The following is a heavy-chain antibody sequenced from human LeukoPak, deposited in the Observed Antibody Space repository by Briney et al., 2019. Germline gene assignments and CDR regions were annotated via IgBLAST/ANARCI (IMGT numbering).Heavy chain of an antibody. CDR3: ARGHRFGVVNSDY. J-gene: IGHJ4*02. Sequence: ASVKVSCKASGYTFTSYYMHWVRQAPGQGLEWMGIINPSGGSTSYAQKFQGRVTMTTDTSTSTAYMELRSLRSDDTAVYYCARGHRFGVVNSDYWGQGTLVTVSS. D-gene: IGHD3-3*01. CDR2: INPSGGST. CDR1: GYTFTSYY. V-gene: IGHV1-46*01.